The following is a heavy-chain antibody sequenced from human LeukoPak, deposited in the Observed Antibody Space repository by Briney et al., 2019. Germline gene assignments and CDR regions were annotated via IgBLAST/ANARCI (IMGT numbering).Heavy chain of an antibody. J-gene: IGHJ4*02. CDR3: ARHGRNSGAPNY. CDR1: GGSITSYY. D-gene: IGHD6-19*01. V-gene: IGHV4-59*08. Sequence: SSETLSLTCTVSGGSITSYYWSWIRQPPGKGLEWIGYIFYSGSTNYNPSLKSRVTISVDTSKSQFSLNLSSVTAADTAMYYCARHGRNSGAPNYWGQGTLVTVSS. CDR2: IFYSGST.